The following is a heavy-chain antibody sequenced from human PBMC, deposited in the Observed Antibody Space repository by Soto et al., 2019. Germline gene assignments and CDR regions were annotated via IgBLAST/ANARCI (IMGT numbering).Heavy chain of an antibody. CDR1: GYTFTNFG. CDR2: ISAYNGDT. D-gene: IGHD6-19*01. Sequence: GASVKVSCTASGYTFTNFGISWVRQAPGQGLEWMGWISAYNGDTNYAQKFQGRVTMTTDTSTSTAYMEVRSLRAEDTAVYYCARDLYSSGWLTGFDPWGQGTLVTAPQ. CDR3: ARDLYSSGWLTGFDP. V-gene: IGHV1-18*01. J-gene: IGHJ5*02.